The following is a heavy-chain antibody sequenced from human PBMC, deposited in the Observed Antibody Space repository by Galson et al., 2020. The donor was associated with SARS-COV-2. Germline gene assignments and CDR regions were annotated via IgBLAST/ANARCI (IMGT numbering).Heavy chain of an antibody. V-gene: IGHV4-59*01. CDR3: ARGFLPDF. CDR2: MYYRGAI. J-gene: IGHJ4*02. CDR1: DGSISNSY. Sequence: SETLSLTCTVSDGSISNSYWSWLRQPPGKGLEWIAYMYYRGAINYNLSLTSRVTISIDTSRNEVSLHLKSVTAADTAVYYCARGFLPDFWGQGTLVTVSP.